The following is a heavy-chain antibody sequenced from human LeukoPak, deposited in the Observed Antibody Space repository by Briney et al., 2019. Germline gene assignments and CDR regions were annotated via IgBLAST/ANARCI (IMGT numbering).Heavy chain of an antibody. CDR2: ISYDGSNK. J-gene: IGHJ4*02. D-gene: IGHD5-18*01. CDR1: GFTFSSYG. CDR3: AKEKGYSYGYWYFDY. V-gene: IGHV3-30*18. Sequence: GRSLRLSCAASGFTFSSYGMHWVRQAPGKGLEWGAVISYDGSNKYYADSVKGRFTISRDNSKNTLYLQMNSLRAEDTAVYYCAKEKGYSYGYWYFDYWGQGTLVTVSS.